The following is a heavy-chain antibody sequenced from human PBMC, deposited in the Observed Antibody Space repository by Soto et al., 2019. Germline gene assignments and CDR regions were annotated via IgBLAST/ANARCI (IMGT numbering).Heavy chain of an antibody. Sequence: PSETLSLTCTVSCGSIRSGGYYWSWIRQHPGKGLEWIGYIYYSGSTYYNPSLKSRVTISVDTSKNQFSLKLSSVTAADTAVYYCASVPTTVSTDSYYSYGMGVWGQGPTVTLSS. D-gene: IGHD4-17*01. V-gene: IGHV4-31*03. CDR1: CGSIRSGGYY. CDR2: IYYSGST. J-gene: IGHJ6*02. CDR3: ASVPTTVSTDSYYSYGMGV.